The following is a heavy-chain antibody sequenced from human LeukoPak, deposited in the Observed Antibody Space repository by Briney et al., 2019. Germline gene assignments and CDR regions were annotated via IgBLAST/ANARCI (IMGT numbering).Heavy chain of an antibody. J-gene: IGHJ4*02. V-gene: IGHV3-23*01. D-gene: IGHD1-26*01. CDR3: AKGIVGAIPVDY. CDR2: ISGSGGST. CDR1: GFTFSNYA. Sequence: GASLRLSCAASGFTFSNYAMSWVRQAPGKGLEWVSSISGSGGSTYYADSVKGRFTISRDNSENTLYLQMNSLRAEDTAVYYCAKGIVGAIPVDYWGQGTLVTVSS.